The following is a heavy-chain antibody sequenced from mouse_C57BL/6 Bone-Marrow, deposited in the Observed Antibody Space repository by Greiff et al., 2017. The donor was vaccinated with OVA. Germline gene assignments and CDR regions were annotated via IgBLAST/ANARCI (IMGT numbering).Heavy chain of an antibody. D-gene: IGHD3-3*01. J-gene: IGHJ2*01. V-gene: IGHV1-26*01. CDR1: GYTFTDYY. Sequence: LQQSGPELVKPGASVKISCKASGYTFTDYYMNWVKQSHGKSLEWIGDINPNNGGTSYNQKFKGKATLTVDKSSSTAYMELRSLTSEDSAVYYCARDRRDVFDYWGQGTTLTVSS. CDR3: ARDRRDVFDY. CDR2: INPNNGGT.